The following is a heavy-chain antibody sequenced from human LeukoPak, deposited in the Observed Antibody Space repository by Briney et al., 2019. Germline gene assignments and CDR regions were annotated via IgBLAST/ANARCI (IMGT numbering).Heavy chain of an antibody. J-gene: IGHJ4*02. D-gene: IGHD3-22*01. Sequence: GASVKVSCKASGYILTSYYMHWVRQAPGQWLELMGIINPSSGSTSYAQKFQGRVTMTRDTSTSTVYMELSSLRSEDTAMYYCARSYYDSSGYQGNDNWGQGTLVTVSS. CDR3: ARSYYDSSGYQGNDN. CDR1: GYILTSYY. V-gene: IGHV1-46*01. CDR2: INPSSGST.